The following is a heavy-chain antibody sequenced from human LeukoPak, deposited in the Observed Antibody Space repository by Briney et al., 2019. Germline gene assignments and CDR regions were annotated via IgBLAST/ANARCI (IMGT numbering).Heavy chain of an antibody. Sequence: ASVKVSCKASGYTFTSYDINWVRQATGQGLEWMGWTNPNSGNTGYAQKFQGRVTMTRNTSISTTYMELSSLRSEDTAVYYCARGWGQWGLAWGFDIWGQGTMVTVSS. D-gene: IGHD1-26*01. V-gene: IGHV1-8*01. CDR3: ARGWGQWGLAWGFDI. CDR2: TNPNSGNT. J-gene: IGHJ3*02. CDR1: GYTFTSYD.